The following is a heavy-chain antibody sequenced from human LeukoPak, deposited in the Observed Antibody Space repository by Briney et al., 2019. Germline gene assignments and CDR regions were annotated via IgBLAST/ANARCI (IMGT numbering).Heavy chain of an antibody. CDR2: IYYSGST. CDR3: ARLHGSGSPIDY. D-gene: IGHD3-10*01. CDR1: SGSISNYY. Sequence: SETLSLTCTVASGSISNYYWSWIRQPPGKGLEWIGYIYYSGSTNYNPSLKSRVTISVDTSKNQFSLKLSSVTAADTAVYYCARLHGSGSPIDYWGQGTLVTVSS. V-gene: IGHV4-59*08. J-gene: IGHJ4*02.